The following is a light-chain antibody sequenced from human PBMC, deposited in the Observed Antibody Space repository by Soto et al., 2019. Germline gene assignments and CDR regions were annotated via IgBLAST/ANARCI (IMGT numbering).Light chain of an antibody. V-gene: IGLV2-18*02. Sequence: ALAQPPSVSGSPGQSVTISCTGTSSDVGSYNRVSWYQQPPGTAPKLTIYEVSNRPSGVPDRFSGSKSGNTASLTISGLQAEDEADYYCSSYTSSSTYVFGTGTRSPS. CDR1: SSDVGSYNR. CDR2: EVS. J-gene: IGLJ1*01. CDR3: SSYTSSSTYV.